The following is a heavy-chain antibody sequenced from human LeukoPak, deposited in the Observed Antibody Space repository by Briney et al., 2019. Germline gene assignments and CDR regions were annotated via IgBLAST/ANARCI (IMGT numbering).Heavy chain of an antibody. CDR1: GFAFHDYA. CDR2: ISGDGGDT. Sequence: GGSLRLSCAACGFAFHDYAMHWVRQVPGKGLEWVSLISGDGGDTYYADSVRGRFAISRDNRKNSLYLQMDSPRTEDTALYYCAKVGESSGGYYSFDYWGQGTLVTVSS. J-gene: IGHJ4*02. CDR3: AKVGESSGGYYSFDY. D-gene: IGHD3-22*01. V-gene: IGHV3-43*02.